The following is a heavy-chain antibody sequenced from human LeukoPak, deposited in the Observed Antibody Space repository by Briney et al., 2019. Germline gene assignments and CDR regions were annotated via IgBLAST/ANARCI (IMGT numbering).Heavy chain of an antibody. CDR2: ISSSSSYI. Sequence: GGSLRLSCAASGFTFSSYSMNWVRQAPGKGLEWVSSISSSSSYIYYADSVKGRFTISRDNAKNSLYLQMNSLRAEDTAVYYCARDQTTTVKNYYYYGMDVWGQGTTVTVSS. D-gene: IGHD4-17*01. CDR1: GFTFSSYS. CDR3: ARDQTTTVKNYYYYGMDV. V-gene: IGHV3-21*01. J-gene: IGHJ6*02.